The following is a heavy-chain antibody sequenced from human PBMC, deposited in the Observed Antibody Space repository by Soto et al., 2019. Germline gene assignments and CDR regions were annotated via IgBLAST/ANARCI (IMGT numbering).Heavy chain of an antibody. V-gene: IGHV3-23*01. Sequence: EVQLLESGGGLVQPGGSLRLSCAASGFTFSNYAMNFVRQSPGKGLEWVSSIIGPGVDTYYAESVKGRFTISRDNSNNILYLQMNILRVEDTAVYYCAKGFLGSCRGARCYSFDSWGQGSPVTVSS. CDR2: IIGPGVDT. J-gene: IGHJ4*02. CDR1: GFTFSNYA. D-gene: IGHD2-15*01. CDR3: AKGFLGSCRGARCYSFDS.